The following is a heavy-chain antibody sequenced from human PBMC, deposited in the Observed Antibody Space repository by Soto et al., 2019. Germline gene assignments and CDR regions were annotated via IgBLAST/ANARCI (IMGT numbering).Heavy chain of an antibody. CDR2: ISGSGGST. CDR3: AKVDTAMATTYYYYGMDV. Sequence: GSLRLSCAASGFTFSSYAMSWVRQAPGKGLEWVSAISGSGGSTYYADSVKGRFTISRDNSKNTPYLQMNSLRAEDTAVYYCAKVDTAMATTYYYYGMDVWGQGTTVTVSS. J-gene: IGHJ6*02. D-gene: IGHD5-18*01. V-gene: IGHV3-23*01. CDR1: GFTFSSYA.